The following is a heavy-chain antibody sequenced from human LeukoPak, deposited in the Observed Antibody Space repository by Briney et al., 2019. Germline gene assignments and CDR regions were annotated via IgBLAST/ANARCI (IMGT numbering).Heavy chain of an antibody. V-gene: IGHV1-8*01. J-gene: IGHJ4*02. Sequence: RASVKVSCTASGYTFTSYDINWVRQAPGQGLEWMGWMNPNSGNTGYAQKFQGRVTMTRNTSISTAYMELSSLRSEDTAVYYCARAWGYSSSSEIVSGFDYWGQGILVTVSS. CDR3: ARAWGYSSSSEIVSGFDY. CDR1: GYTFTSYD. CDR2: MNPNSGNT. D-gene: IGHD6-6*01.